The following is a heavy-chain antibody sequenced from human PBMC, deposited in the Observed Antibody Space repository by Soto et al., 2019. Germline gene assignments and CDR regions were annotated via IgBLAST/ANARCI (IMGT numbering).Heavy chain of an antibody. CDR3: ARGYCSGGSCYFGYYFDY. CDR2: INAGNGNT. V-gene: IGHV1-3*01. J-gene: IGHJ4*02. CDR1: GYTFTSYP. D-gene: IGHD2-15*01. Sequence: ASVKVSCKASGYTFTSYPMHWVLQAPGQRLEWMGWINAGNGNTKYSQKFQGRVTITRDTSASTAYMELSSLRSEDTAVYYCARGYCSGGSCYFGYYFDYWGQGTLVTVSS.